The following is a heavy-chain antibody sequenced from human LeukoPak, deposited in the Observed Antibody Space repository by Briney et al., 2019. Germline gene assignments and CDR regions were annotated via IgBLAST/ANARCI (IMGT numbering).Heavy chain of an antibody. Sequence: PSETLSLTCTVSGGSISSSSYYWGWIRRPPGKGLEWIGSIYYSGSTYYNPSLKSRVTISVDTSKNQFSLKLSSVTAADTAVYYCARDSSRPFDYWGQGTLVTVSS. J-gene: IGHJ4*02. CDR3: ARDSSRPFDY. CDR1: GGSISSSSYY. V-gene: IGHV4-39*07. CDR2: IYYSGST. D-gene: IGHD6-13*01.